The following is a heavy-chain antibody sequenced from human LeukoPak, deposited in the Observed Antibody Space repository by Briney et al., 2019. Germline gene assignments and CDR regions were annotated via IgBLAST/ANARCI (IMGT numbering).Heavy chain of an antibody. V-gene: IGHV1-69*13. CDR2: IIPLFGTA. CDR1: GGTFSNYA. D-gene: IGHD3-3*01. J-gene: IGHJ4*02. CDR3: ARARIPFAVVIPWDY. Sequence: SVKVSCKASGGTFSNYAISWVRQAPGQGLEWMGGIIPLFGTANYAQRSQGRVTITADESTSTAYMALSSLRSEDTAIYYCARARIPFAVVIPWDYWGQGTLVTVSS.